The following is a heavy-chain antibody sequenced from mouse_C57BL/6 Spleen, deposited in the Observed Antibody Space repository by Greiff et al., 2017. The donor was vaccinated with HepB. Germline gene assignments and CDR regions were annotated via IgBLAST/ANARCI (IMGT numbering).Heavy chain of an antibody. Sequence: QVQLQQSGAELVRPGASVTLSCKASGYTFTDYEMHWVKQTPVHGLEWIGAIDPETGGTAYNQKFKGKAILTADKSSSTAYMELRSLTSEDSAVYYCTRKGFITTVVATRRYFGVWGTGATVTVSS. J-gene: IGHJ1*03. CDR3: TRKGFITTVVATRRYFGV. CDR1: GYTFTDYE. CDR2: IDPETGGT. D-gene: IGHD1-1*01. V-gene: IGHV1-15*01.